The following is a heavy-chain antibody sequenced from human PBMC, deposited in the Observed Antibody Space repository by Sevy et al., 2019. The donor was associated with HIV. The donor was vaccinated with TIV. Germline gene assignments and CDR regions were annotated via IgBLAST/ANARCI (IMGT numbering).Heavy chain of an antibody. CDR1: GFTFSSYA. CDR3: AKDSAAAGNGFDP. CDR2: ISGSGGST. D-gene: IGHD6-13*01. Sequence: GGSLRLSCAASGFTFSSYAMSWVRQAPGKGLEWVSDISGSGGSTYYADSVKGRFTISRDNSRNTLYLQMNSLRAEDTAVYYCAKDSAAAGNGFDPWGQGTLVTVSS. V-gene: IGHV3-23*01. J-gene: IGHJ5*02.